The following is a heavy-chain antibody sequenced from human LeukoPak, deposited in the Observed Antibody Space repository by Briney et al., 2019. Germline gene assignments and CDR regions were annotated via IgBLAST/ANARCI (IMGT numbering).Heavy chain of an antibody. V-gene: IGHV1-18*01. CDR3: ARDRHDY. CDR2: ISAYNGNT. J-gene: IGHJ4*02. Sequence: ASVKVSCKVSGYTLTELSMHWVRQAPGKGLEWMGWISAYNGNTNYAQKLQGRVTMTTDTSTSTAYMELRSLRSDDTAVYYCARDRHDYWGQGTLVTVSS. CDR1: GYTLTELS.